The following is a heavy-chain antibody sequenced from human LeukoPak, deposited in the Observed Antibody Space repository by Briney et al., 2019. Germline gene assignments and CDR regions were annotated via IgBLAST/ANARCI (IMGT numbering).Heavy chain of an antibody. CDR2: INPSGGTT. J-gene: IGHJ4*02. V-gene: IGHV1-46*01. D-gene: IGHD6-13*01. Sequence: GASVKVSCKASGYTFTSYYIHWVRQAPGQGLEWMGIINPSGGTTSYAQKFQGRVSMTRDMSTSTVYMELSSLRSEDTAVYYCARVSERAAAGPGIDYWGQGTLVTVSS. CDR1: GYTFTSYY. CDR3: ARVSERAAAGPGIDY.